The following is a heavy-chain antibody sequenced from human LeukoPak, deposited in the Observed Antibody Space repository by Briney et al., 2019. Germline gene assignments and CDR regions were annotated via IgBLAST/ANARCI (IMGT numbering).Heavy chain of an antibody. Sequence: GGSLRLSCAASGFTFNNYGMHWVRQAPGKGLEWMALIWYDGSNKYYADSVKGRFTISRDNSKNTLYLQMNSLRAEDTAVYYCSREYFDWSRNYYYGMDVWGQGTTVTASS. V-gene: IGHV3-33*01. CDR3: SREYFDWSRNYYYGMDV. CDR2: IWYDGSNK. J-gene: IGHJ6*02. CDR1: GFTFNNYG. D-gene: IGHD3-9*01.